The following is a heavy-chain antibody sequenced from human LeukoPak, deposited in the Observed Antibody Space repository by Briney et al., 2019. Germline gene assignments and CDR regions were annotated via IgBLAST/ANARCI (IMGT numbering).Heavy chain of an antibody. CDR1: GGSISSYY. D-gene: IGHD6-13*01. J-gene: IGHJ4*02. CDR3: ARGSGSSWFY. CDR2: IYYSGST. V-gene: IGHV4-59*01. Sequence: PSETLSLTCTVSGGSISSYYRSWIRQPPGKGLEWIGYIYYSGSTNYNPSLKSRVTISVDTSKNQFSLKLSSVTAADTAVYYCARGSGSSWFYWGQGTLVTVSS.